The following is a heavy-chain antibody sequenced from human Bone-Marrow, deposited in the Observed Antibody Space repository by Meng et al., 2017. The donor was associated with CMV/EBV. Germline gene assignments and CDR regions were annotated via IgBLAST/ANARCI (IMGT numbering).Heavy chain of an antibody. V-gene: IGHV3-48*04. CDR1: GFTFSSYS. Sequence: GESLKISCAAPGFTFSSYSINWVRQAPGKGLEWVSYISSRSTTIHYADSVKGRFTVSRDNAKKSLYLQMNSLRAEDTAVYYCARADGSEYSSSSGLGGIDYWGQGTLVTVSS. CDR2: ISSRSTTI. CDR3: ARADGSEYSSSSGLGGIDY. J-gene: IGHJ4*02. D-gene: IGHD6-6*01.